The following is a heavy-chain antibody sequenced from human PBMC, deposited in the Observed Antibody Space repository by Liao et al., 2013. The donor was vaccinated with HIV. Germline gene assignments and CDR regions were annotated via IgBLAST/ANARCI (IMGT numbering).Heavy chain of an antibody. J-gene: IGHJ2*01. CDR2: IYSSGFT. D-gene: IGHD3-3*01. CDR1: GDSISTYY. Sequence: QVQLQESGPGLVKPSETLSLICTVSGDSISTYYWSWIRQPAGKGLEWIGRIYSSGFTNYNPSLKGRVTMSVDTSKNQLSLKLSSVTAADTAVYYCAKTSSGFGVGHWYFDLWGRGTLVTVSS. V-gene: IGHV4-4*07. CDR3: AKTSSGFGVGHWYFDL.